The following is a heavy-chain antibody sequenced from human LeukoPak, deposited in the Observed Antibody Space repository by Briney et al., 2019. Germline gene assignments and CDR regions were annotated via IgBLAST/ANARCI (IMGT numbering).Heavy chain of an antibody. D-gene: IGHD1-26*01. CDR2: ISAYNGNT. Sequence: GSSVKVSCKASGGTFSSYAISWVRPAPGQGLEWMGWISAYNGNTNYAQKLQGRVTMTTDTSTSTAYMELRSLRSDDTAVYYCARDGMFAFDIWGQGTMVTVSS. CDR3: ARDGMFAFDI. CDR1: GGTFSSYA. V-gene: IGHV1-18*01. J-gene: IGHJ3*02.